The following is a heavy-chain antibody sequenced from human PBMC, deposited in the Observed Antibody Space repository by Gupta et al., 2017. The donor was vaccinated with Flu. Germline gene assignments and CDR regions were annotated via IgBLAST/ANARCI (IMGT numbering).Heavy chain of an antibody. Sequence: QVQLAQSGAEVKRPGSSVKVSCKASGDIFSSHGISWVRQAPGQGLEWMGGTIPLIGTAIYAQKFQGRVTITADESTSTVYMDLSSLRSDDTAVYYCARRPLWSGQWKYSFDSWGQGTLVTVSS. CDR3: ARRPLWSGQWKYSFDS. J-gene: IGHJ4*02. V-gene: IGHV1-69*01. CDR1: GDIFSSHG. D-gene: IGHD3-3*01. CDR2: TIPLIGTA.